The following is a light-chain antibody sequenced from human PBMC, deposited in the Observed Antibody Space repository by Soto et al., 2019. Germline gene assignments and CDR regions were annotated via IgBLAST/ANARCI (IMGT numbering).Light chain of an antibody. CDR1: NSDVGAFNF. J-gene: IGLJ1*01. V-gene: IGLV2-14*01. Sequence: QSALTQPASVSGSPVPSITISCTGTNSDVGAFNFVFWYQQHPVKAPKLIIYEVSNRPSGVSKRFSGSKSGNTASLTISGLQAEDEADYYCTSYTSTSHYVFGTGTKLTVL. CDR3: TSYTSTSHYV. CDR2: EVS.